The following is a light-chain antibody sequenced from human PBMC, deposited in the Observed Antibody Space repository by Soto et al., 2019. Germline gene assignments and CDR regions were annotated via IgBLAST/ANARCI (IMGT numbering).Light chain of an antibody. V-gene: IGKV3-15*01. CDR2: GAS. CDR3: QQRSNWWT. CDR1: QSVNSN. J-gene: IGKJ1*01. Sequence: EKVMTQSPAALSVSPGERATLSCRASQSVNSNLAWYQQKAGQAPRLLLYGASTRATGIPARFSGSASGTEFTLTISSLQSEDSAVYYCQQRSNWWTFGQGTKVEIK.